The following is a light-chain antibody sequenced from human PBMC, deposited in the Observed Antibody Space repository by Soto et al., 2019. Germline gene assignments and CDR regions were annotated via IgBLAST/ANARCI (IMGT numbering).Light chain of an antibody. Sequence: QSVLTQPSSVSGSPGQSITISCTGTSSDVGGYKFVSWYQLHPGTVPKLMIFDVHRRSSGFSDRFSGAKAANTAAITISGRHAEDFGDYSCCSDISNINHVFGSGTKVTVL. J-gene: IGLJ1*01. CDR2: DVH. V-gene: IGLV2-14*03. CDR1: SSDVGGYKF. CDR3: CSDISNINHV.